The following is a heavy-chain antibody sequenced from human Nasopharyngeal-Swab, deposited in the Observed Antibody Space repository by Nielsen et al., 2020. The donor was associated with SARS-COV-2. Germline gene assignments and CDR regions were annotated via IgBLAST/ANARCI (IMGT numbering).Heavy chain of an antibody. D-gene: IGHD1-14*01. J-gene: IGHJ6*03. Sequence: GESLKISCAASGFTFSSYGMHWVRQAPGKGLEWVAVIWYDGSNKYYADSVKGRFTISRDNSKNTLYLQMNSLRAEDTAVYYCARGTGYYYYMDVWGKGTKVTVSS. CDR2: IWYDGSNK. CDR1: GFTFSSYG. V-gene: IGHV3-33*01. CDR3: ARGTGYYYYMDV.